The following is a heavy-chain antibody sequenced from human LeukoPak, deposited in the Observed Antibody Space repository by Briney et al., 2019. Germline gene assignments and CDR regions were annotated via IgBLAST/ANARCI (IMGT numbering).Heavy chain of an antibody. CDR2: SYISGST. V-gene: IGHV4-4*07. J-gene: IGHJ4*02. Sequence: PSETLSLTCTVSGASINSYYWNWIRQPAGKGLEWIGRSYISGSTDYNPSLKSRVTVSVDTSQNQFFLKLTSVTAADTAVYYCARDPGIGAIYDSSGYDAYWGQGTLVTVSS. CDR3: ARDPGIGAIYDSSGYDAY. D-gene: IGHD3-22*01. CDR1: GASINSYY.